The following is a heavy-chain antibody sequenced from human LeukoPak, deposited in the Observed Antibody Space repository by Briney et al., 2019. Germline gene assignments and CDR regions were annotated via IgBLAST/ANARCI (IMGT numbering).Heavy chain of an antibody. CDR3: ARDESTGSSSDI. V-gene: IGHV4-61*02. J-gene: IGHJ3*02. CDR2: IYTSGST. D-gene: IGHD6-13*01. Sequence: SETLSLTCTVSGGSISSGSYYWSWIRQPAGKGLEWIGRIYTSGSTNYNPSLKSRVTISVDTSKNQFSLKLSSVTAADTAVYYCARDESTGSSSDIWGQGTMVTVSS. CDR1: GGSISSGSYY.